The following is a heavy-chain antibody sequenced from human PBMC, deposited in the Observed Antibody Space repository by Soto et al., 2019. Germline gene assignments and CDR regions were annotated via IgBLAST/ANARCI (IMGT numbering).Heavy chain of an antibody. V-gene: IGHV4-31*03. CDR3: ASGVITMVRGAEY. D-gene: IGHD3-10*01. CDR1: GGSISSGGYY. J-gene: IGHJ4*02. Sequence: QVQLQESGPGLVKPSQTLSLTCTVSGGSISSGGYYWSWIRQHPGKGLEWIGYIYYSGSTYYNPSLKSRLTTSVDPSKNQLSLKLSSVTAADTAVYDCASGVITMVRGAEYGGQGTLGTVCS. CDR2: IYYSGST.